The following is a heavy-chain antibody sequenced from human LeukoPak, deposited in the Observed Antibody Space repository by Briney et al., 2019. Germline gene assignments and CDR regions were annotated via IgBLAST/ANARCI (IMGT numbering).Heavy chain of an antibody. Sequence: PGGSLRLSCAASGFTFSSYWMSWVRQAPGKGLEWVSVIYSGGSTYYADSVKGRFTISRDNYKNTLYLKMTRLRAEDTAVYYCASSPRARYSYGYSYYGMDVWGQGTTVTVSS. CDR3: ASSPRARYSYGYSYYGMDV. V-gene: IGHV3-66*01. CDR2: IYSGGST. D-gene: IGHD5-18*01. CDR1: GFTFSSYW. J-gene: IGHJ6*02.